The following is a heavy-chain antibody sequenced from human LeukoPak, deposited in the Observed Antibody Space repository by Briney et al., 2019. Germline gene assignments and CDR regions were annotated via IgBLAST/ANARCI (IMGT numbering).Heavy chain of an antibody. J-gene: IGHJ4*02. CDR1: GFTFDDYG. Sequence: GGSLRLSCAASGFTFDDYGMSWGRQAPGRGLEWVSGINWNGGSTGYADSVKGRFTISRDNAKNSLYLQMHSLRAEDTALYYCAREHCSGGSCRDDYWGQGTLVTVSS. D-gene: IGHD2-15*01. CDR2: INWNGGST. CDR3: AREHCSGGSCRDDY. V-gene: IGHV3-20*04.